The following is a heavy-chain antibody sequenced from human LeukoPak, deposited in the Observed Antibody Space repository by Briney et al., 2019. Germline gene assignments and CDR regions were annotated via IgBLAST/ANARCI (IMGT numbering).Heavy chain of an antibody. CDR3: ARDHLKPGAPDHYYGMDV. V-gene: IGHV3-33*01. CDR2: IWYDGIYK. J-gene: IGHJ6*02. Sequence: GRSLRLSCAASGFTFSIYGLHWVRQAPGKGLEWVAVIWYDGIYKYYADSVKGRFTISGDDSKSTLYLQMNSLRAEDTAVYYCARDHLKPGAPDHYYGMDVWGQGTTVTVSS. CDR1: GFTFSIYG. D-gene: IGHD4/OR15-4a*01.